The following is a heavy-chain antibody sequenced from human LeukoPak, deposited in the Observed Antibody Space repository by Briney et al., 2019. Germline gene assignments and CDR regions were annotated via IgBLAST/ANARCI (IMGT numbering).Heavy chain of an antibody. J-gene: IGHJ5*02. CDR3: ARGGPSQLDP. CDR1: GGSLSGYY. Sequence: ASETLSLTCAVYGGSLSGYYWNWIRQPPGKGLEWIGKISRSGKTNYNPSLESRVTISVDTSKNQFSLKLSSVTAADTAVYYCARGGPSQLDPWGQGALVTVSS. V-gene: IGHV4-34*01. CDR2: ISRSGKT.